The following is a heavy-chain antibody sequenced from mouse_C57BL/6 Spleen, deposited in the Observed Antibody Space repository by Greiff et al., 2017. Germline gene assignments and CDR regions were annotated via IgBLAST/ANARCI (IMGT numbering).Heavy chain of an antibody. CDR2: INPNNGGT. D-gene: IGHD1-1*01. Sequence: VQLQQSGPELVKPGASVKISCKASGYTFTDYNMDWVKQSHGKSLEWIGDINPNNGGTIYNQKFKGKATLTVDKSSSTAYMELRSLTSEDTAVYYCARPNYYGSSYGYAMDDWGQGTSVTVSS. V-gene: IGHV1-18*01. CDR1: GYTFTDYN. J-gene: IGHJ4*01. CDR3: ARPNYYGSSYGYAMDD.